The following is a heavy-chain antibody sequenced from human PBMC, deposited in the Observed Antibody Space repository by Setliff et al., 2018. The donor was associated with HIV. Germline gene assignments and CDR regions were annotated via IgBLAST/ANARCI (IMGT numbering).Heavy chain of an antibody. CDR2: ISAYNGDT. CDR3: ARSPPAKHHFDY. V-gene: IGHV1-18*01. CDR1: GYTFTSYG. Sequence: ASVKVSCKASGYTFTSYGISWVRQAPGQGLEWMGWISAYNGDTKYAQKLQGRVTITADESMTTAYMELSSLRSEDTAVYYCARSPPAKHHFDYWGQGTPVTVSS. J-gene: IGHJ4*02.